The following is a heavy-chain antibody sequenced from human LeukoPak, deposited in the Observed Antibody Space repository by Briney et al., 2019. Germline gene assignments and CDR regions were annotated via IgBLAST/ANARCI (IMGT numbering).Heavy chain of an antibody. CDR2: TYYRSKWYN. J-gene: IGHJ5*02. V-gene: IGHV6-1*01. CDR1: GDSVSSNSAA. CDR3: ARAEYCGGDCYSVWFDP. Sequence: SQTLSLTCAISGDSVSSNSAAWNWIRQSPSRGLEWLGRTYYRSKWYNDYAVSVKSRITINPDTSKNQFSLQLNSETPEDTAVYYCARAEYCGGDCYSVWFDPWGRGTLVTVSS. D-gene: IGHD2-21*02.